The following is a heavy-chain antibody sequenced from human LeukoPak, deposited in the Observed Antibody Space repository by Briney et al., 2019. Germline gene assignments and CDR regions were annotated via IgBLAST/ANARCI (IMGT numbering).Heavy chain of an antibody. V-gene: IGHV4-34*01. D-gene: IGHD6-19*01. J-gene: IGHJ6*03. Sequence: SETLSLTCVVYGGSFSDYYWSWVRQPPGKGLEWIGEINHSGTTKYNPSLKSRVTISIHTSNNQFSLNLNSVTAADTAVYFCARGEGTLAGRRWPYYFYYYMDVWGKGTTVTVPS. CDR1: GGSFSDYY. CDR2: INHSGTT. CDR3: ARGEGTLAGRRWPYYFYYYMDV.